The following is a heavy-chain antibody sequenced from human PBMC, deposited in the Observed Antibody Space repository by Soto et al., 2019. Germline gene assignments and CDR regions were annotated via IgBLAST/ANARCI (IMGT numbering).Heavy chain of an antibody. CDR1: GGSFSGYY. D-gene: IGHD6-19*01. J-gene: IGHJ4*02. CDR3: ARAGYSSGWLYRYFDY. Sequence: QVQLQQWGAGLLKPSETLSLTCAVYGGSFSGYYWSWIRQPPGKGLEWIGEINHSGSTNYNPSLKSRVTISVDTSKNQVSLKLSSVTAADTAVYYWARAGYSSGWLYRYFDYWGQGTLVTVSS. CDR2: INHSGST. V-gene: IGHV4-34*01.